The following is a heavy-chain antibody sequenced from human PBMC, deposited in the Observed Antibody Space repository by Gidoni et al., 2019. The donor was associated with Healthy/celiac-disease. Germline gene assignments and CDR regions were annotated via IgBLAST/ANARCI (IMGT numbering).Heavy chain of an antibody. J-gene: IGHJ4*02. CDR1: GGTFSSYA. V-gene: IGHV1-69*06. Sequence: VQLVRSGAEVKKPGSSVKVPCKASGGTFSSYATSWVRQAPGQVLEWMGGIIPIFGTANYAQKFQGRVTITADKSTSTAYMELSSLRSEDTAVYYCARGGAGSGWYTIHVCFDYWGQGTLVTVSS. CDR2: IIPIFGTA. CDR3: ARGGAGSGWYTIHVCFDY. D-gene: IGHD6-19*01.